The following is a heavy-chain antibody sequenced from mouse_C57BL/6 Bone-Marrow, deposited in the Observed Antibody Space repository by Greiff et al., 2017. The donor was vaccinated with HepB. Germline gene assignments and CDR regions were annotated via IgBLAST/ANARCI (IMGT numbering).Heavy chain of an antibody. V-gene: IGHV1-64*01. J-gene: IGHJ2*01. D-gene: IGHD1-1*01. CDR1: GYTFTSYW. CDR2: IHPNSGST. CDR3: ARWGYYGV. Sequence: VQLKQPGAELVKPGASVKLSCKASGYTFTSYWMHWVKQRPGQGLEWIGMIHPNSGSTNYNEKFKSKATLTVDKSSSTAYMQLSSLTAEDSAVYYCARWGYYGVWGQGTTLTVSS.